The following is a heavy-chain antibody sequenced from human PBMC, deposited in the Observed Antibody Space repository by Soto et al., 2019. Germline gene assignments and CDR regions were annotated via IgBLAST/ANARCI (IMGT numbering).Heavy chain of an antibody. CDR2: ISGSGGST. V-gene: IGHV3-23*01. J-gene: IGHJ4*02. CDR1: GFTFSSYA. Sequence: EVQLLESGGGLVQPGGSLRLSCAASGFTFSSYAMSWVRQAPGKGLEWVSAISGSGGSTYYADSVKGRFTLSRSTSKKTLDQQMKALRAEATGVYYCAKDPRYSSGWSDAFDYWVEGLLVTVSS. D-gene: IGHD6-19*01. CDR3: AKDPRYSSGWSDAFDY.